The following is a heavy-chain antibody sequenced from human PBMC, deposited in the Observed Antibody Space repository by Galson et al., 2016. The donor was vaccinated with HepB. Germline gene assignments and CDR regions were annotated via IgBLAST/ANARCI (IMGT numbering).Heavy chain of an antibody. Sequence: SLRLSCAASGFTFSMYGMSWVRQAPGKGLEWVSSISGSRGNTYYADFVKGRFTISRDNSKNTVYLQMSSLRVDDTAVYYCAKVGWREYDGYWGQGTLVTVYS. CDR2: ISGSRGNT. D-gene: IGHD3-10*01. V-gene: IGHV3-23*01. J-gene: IGHJ4*02. CDR1: GFTFSMYG. CDR3: AKVGWREYDGY.